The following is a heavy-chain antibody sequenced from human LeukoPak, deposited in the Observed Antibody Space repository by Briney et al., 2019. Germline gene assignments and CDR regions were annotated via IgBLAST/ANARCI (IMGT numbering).Heavy chain of an antibody. CDR1: GGSFSGYY. Sequence: PSETLSLTCAVYGGSFSGYYWSWIRQPPGKGLEWIGEINHSGSTNYNPSLKSRVTISVDTSKNQFSLKLSSVTAADTAVYYCARRSFNSSSSPYFDYWGQGTLVTVSS. CDR2: INHSGST. CDR3: ARRSFNSSSSPYFDY. V-gene: IGHV4-34*01. D-gene: IGHD6-6*01. J-gene: IGHJ4*02.